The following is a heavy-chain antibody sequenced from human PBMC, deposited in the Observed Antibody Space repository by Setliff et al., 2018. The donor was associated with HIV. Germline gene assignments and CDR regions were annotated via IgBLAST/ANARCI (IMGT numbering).Heavy chain of an antibody. CDR1: GGSFSGYY. J-gene: IGHJ4*01. D-gene: IGHD5-18*01. CDR2: INHSGST. V-gene: IGHV4-34*01. CDR3: ARTRGYSYGTLAGFDY. Sequence: SETLSLTCAVYGGSFSGYYWSWIRQPPGKGLEWIGEINHSGSTNYNPSLKSRVTISVDTSKQQFSLEVSSVTAADTAVYYCARTRGYSYGTLAGFDYWGRGSLVTVSS.